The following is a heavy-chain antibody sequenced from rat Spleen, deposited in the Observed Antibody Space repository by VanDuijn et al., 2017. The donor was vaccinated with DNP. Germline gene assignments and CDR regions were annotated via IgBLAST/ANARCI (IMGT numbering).Heavy chain of an antibody. V-gene: IGHV2-63*01. CDR3: TRAGTIAAKDYFDY. CDR2: MRYDGDT. Sequence: QVQLKESGPGLVQPSQTLSLACTVSGFSLTSYHVHWVRQPPGKGLEWMGRMRYDGDTYYNSALKSRLSISGDTSKNQVFLKMNSLQTDDTASYYCTRAGTIAAKDYFDYWGQGVMVTVSP. CDR1: GFSLTSYH. D-gene: IGHD1-2*01. J-gene: IGHJ2*01.